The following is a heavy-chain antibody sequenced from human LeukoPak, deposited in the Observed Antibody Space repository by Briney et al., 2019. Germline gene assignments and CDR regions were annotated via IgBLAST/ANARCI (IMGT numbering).Heavy chain of an antibody. CDR1: GGSISSYY. V-gene: IGHV4-59*12. J-gene: IGHJ4*02. CDR3: ARGIVDYDFWSGYYTSFDY. Sequence: SETLSLTCTVSGGSISSYYWSWIRQPPGKGLEWIGYIYYSWSTNYNPSLKSRVTISVDTSKNQYSLKLSSVTAADTAVYYCARGIVDYDFWSGYYTSFDYWGQGTLVTVSS. CDR2: IYYSWST. D-gene: IGHD3-3*01.